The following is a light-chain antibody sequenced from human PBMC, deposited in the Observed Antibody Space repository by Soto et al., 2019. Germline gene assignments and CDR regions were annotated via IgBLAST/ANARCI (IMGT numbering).Light chain of an antibody. CDR2: DAS. CDR1: QSVSSQ. Sequence: EIVLTQSPATLSLSPGERATLSCRASQSVSSQLAWYQQKPGQAPRLLIYDASNRATGIPARFSGSGSGTDFTLTISSLEPEDFAVYYCQQRSSWPPWTFGQGTKVEIK. CDR3: QQRSSWPPWT. J-gene: IGKJ1*01. V-gene: IGKV3-11*01.